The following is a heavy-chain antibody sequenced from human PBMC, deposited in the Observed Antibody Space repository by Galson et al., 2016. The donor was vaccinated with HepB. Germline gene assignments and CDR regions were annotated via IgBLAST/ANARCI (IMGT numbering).Heavy chain of an antibody. CDR3: ARRTINGWYAY. CDR1: GFSLSTSGMS. D-gene: IGHD6-19*01. J-gene: IGHJ1*01. Sequence: PALVKPTQTLTMTCTFSGFSLSTSGMSVSWFRQPPGKALEWLARINGDDVKYYTASLKTRLTTSKDTSKNQVVLTMTNMDPVDTATYYCARRTINGWYAYWGQGTLVTVSS. CDR2: INGDDVK. V-gene: IGHV2-70*11.